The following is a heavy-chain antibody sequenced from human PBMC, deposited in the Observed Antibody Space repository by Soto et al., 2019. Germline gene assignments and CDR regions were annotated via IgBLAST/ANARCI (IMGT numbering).Heavy chain of an antibody. J-gene: IGHJ4*02. CDR3: ARRGASATLDH. Sequence: VKVSFHASGDSFTTYDINWVRQATGQGLEWMGWMNPNSGYADYAQNFQGRVTMSRDTSIKTAYMELSHLKSEDTAVYYCARRGASATLDHWGQGTLVTVSS. V-gene: IGHV1-8*01. CDR2: MNPNSGYA. CDR1: GDSFTTYD.